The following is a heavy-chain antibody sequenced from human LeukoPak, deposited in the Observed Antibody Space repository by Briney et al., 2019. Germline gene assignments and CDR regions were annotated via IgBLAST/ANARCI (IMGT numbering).Heavy chain of an antibody. V-gene: IGHV3-30*02. CDR2: IRYDGSNK. D-gene: IGHD3-3*01. CDR1: RFTFSSYG. CDR3: AKDLPMYYDFWSGLFDY. Sequence: GGSLRLSCAASRFTFSSYGMHWVRQAPGKGLEWVAFIRYDGSNKYYADSVKGRFTIPRDNSKNTLYLQMNSLRAEDTAVYYCAKDLPMYYDFWSGLFDYWGQGTLVTVSS. J-gene: IGHJ4*02.